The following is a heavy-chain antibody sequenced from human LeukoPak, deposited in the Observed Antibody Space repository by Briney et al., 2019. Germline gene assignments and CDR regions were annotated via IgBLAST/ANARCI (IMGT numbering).Heavy chain of an antibody. CDR2: IYPRGNT. CDR1: GGSISSSNW. D-gene: IGHD4-17*01. Sequence: SETLSLTCAISGGSISSSNWWTWVRQPPGKGLEWVGEIYPRGNTNYNPSLESRVTISVDESKTQLSLRLESVTAADTAVYYCARGTITTVTDSWGPGTLVTVSS. V-gene: IGHV4-4*02. J-gene: IGHJ4*02. CDR3: ARGTITTVTDS.